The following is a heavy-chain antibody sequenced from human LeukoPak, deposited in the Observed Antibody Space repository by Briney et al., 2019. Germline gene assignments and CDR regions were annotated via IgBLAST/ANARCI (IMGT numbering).Heavy chain of an antibody. J-gene: IGHJ4*02. CDR2: ISSSSTYI. CDR1: GLIFSRHT. V-gene: IGHV3-21*01. CDR3: ARDTGPFDY. Sequence: KAGGSLRLSCAASGLIFSRHTMNWGRQAPGKVLEWVSSISSSSTYIAYADSVKGRFTICRDNAKNSLYLQMSSLRAEDTAVYYCARDTGPFDYWGQGTLVTVSS.